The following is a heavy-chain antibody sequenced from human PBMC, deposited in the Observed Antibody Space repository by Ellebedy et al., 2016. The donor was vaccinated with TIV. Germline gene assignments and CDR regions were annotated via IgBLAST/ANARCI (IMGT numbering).Heavy chain of an antibody. CDR3: AIKRPNWFDP. CDR2: IYPGDSDT. CDR1: GNTFAKDW. J-gene: IGHJ5*02. Sequence: GGSLRLSCNVSGNTFAKDWIAWVRQTPGEGLQWMGIIYPGDSDTMYSPAFQGQVTISVDKSINTAYLQWNSLTASDSAMYYCAIKRPNWFDPWGQGSLVTVSS. V-gene: IGHV5-51*01.